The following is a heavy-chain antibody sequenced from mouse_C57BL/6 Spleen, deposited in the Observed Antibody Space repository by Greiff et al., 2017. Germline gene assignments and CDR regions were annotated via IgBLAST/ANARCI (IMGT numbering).Heavy chain of an antibody. Sequence: EVKLMESGPGLVKPSQSLSLTCSVTGYSITSGYYWNWIRQFPGNKLEWMGYISYDGSNNYNPSLKNRISITRDTSKNQFFLKLNSVTTEDTATYYCARVTTVAYWYFDVWGTGTTVTVSS. CDR2: ISYDGSN. J-gene: IGHJ1*03. V-gene: IGHV3-6*01. CDR3: ARVTTVAYWYFDV. D-gene: IGHD1-1*01. CDR1: GYSITSGYY.